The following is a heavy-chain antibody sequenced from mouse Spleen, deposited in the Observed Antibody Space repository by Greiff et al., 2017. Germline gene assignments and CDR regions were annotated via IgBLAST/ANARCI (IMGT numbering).Heavy chain of an antibody. Sequence: QVQLQQPGAELVRPGTSVKLSCKASGYTFTSYWMHWVKQRPGQGLEWIGVIDPSDSYTNYNQKFKGKATLTVDTSSSTAYMQLSSLTSEDSAVYYCARGYSNYVRGAMDYWGQGTSVTVSS. V-gene: IGHV1-59*01. CDR3: ARGYSNYVRGAMDY. CDR2: IDPSDSYT. J-gene: IGHJ4*01. D-gene: IGHD2-5*01. CDR1: GYTFTSYW.